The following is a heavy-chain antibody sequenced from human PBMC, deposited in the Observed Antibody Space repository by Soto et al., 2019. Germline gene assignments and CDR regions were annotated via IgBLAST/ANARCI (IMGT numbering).Heavy chain of an antibody. D-gene: IGHD5-12*01. CDR2: ISYDGSNK. CDR1: GFTFSSYA. V-gene: IGHV3-30-3*01. J-gene: IGHJ6*01. Sequence: QVQLVESGGGVVQPGRSLRLSCAASGFTFSSYAMHWVRQAPGKGLEWVAVISYDGSNKYYADSVKGRFTISRDNSKNTLYLQMNSLRAEDTAVYYCARGLDIVATTAVHYYYYYGMDVW. CDR3: ARGLDIVATTAVHYYYYYGMDV.